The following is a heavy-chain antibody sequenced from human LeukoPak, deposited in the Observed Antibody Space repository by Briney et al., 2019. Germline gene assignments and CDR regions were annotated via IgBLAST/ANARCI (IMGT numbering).Heavy chain of an antibody. CDR1: GFTFSSYA. CDR2: ISYDGSNK. Sequence: GGSLRLSCAASGFTFSSYAMHWVGQAPGKGLEWVAVISYDGSNKYYADSVKGRFTISRDNSKNTLYLQMNSLRAEDTAVYYCARHLGNGGFGELLDYYYCGMDVWGQGTTVTVSS. CDR3: ARHLGNGGFGELLDYYYCGMDV. V-gene: IGHV3-30-3*01. D-gene: IGHD3-10*01. J-gene: IGHJ6*02.